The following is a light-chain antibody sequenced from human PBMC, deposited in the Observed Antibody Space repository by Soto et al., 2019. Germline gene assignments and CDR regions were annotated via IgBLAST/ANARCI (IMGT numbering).Light chain of an antibody. CDR2: EGT. V-gene: IGLV2-23*03. CDR3: CSFAGGATFV. J-gene: IGLJ2*01. Sequence: QSALTQPASVSGSPGQSITISCTGTSHDVGGYNLVSWYQQHPGKAPKLIIYEGTKRPSGVSDRFSGSRYGNTASLTISALQAEDEADYSCCSFAGGATFVFGGGTKVTVL. CDR1: SHDVGGYNL.